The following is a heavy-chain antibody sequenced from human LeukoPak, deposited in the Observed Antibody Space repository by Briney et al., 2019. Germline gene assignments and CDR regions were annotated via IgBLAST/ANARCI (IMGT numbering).Heavy chain of an antibody. CDR3: ARESKTIAAAGTLDY. CDR1: GGSISSGGYY. V-gene: IGHV4-30-2*01. J-gene: IGHJ4*02. Sequence: SETLSLTCTVSGGSISSGGYYWSWIRQPPGKGLEWIGYIYHSGSTYYNPSLKSRVTISVDRSKNQFSLKLSSVTAADTAVYYCARESKTIAAAGTLDYWGQGTLVTVSS. D-gene: IGHD6-13*01. CDR2: IYHSGST.